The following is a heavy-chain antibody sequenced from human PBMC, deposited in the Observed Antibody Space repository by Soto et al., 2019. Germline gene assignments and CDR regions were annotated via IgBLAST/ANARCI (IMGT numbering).Heavy chain of an antibody. CDR1: GFIFSNYA. V-gene: IGHV3-30-3*01. D-gene: IGHD2-15*01. Sequence: QVQLVESGGGVVQPGRSLRLSCAASGFIFSNYAMHWVRQAPGRGLEWVSAISFSGSRTVYVDSVKGRFTVSRDNSKNTVYLQMNTLRVEDRAVSLCVRGYREDIAVVVAARPGDYGMDVWGHGTTVTVSS. J-gene: IGHJ6*02. CDR3: VRGYREDIAVVVAARPGDYGMDV. CDR2: ISFSGSRT.